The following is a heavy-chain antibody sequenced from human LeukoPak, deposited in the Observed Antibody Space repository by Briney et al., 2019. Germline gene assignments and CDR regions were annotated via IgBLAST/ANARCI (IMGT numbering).Heavy chain of an antibody. CDR3: ARVRLVGYDILTGYYSSDY. V-gene: IGHV4-59*01. D-gene: IGHD3-9*01. CDR1: GRSISTYS. CDR2: IYYSGNT. Sequence: PSETLSLTCTVSGRSISTYSSSWLRQPPGKGLEWIGYIYYSGNTNYNPSLTSRATISVDTSKNQFSLKLSSVTAADTAVYYCARVRLVGYDILTGYYSSDYWGQGTLVTVSS. J-gene: IGHJ4*02.